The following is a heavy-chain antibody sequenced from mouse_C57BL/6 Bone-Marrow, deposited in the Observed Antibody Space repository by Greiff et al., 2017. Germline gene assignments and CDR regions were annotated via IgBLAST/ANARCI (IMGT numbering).Heavy chain of an antibody. J-gene: IGHJ4*01. CDR1: GYTFTSYW. CDR2: IDPSDSYT. V-gene: IGHV1-69*01. D-gene: IGHD1-1*01. CDR3: ARNYYYGSTSYAMDY. Sequence: QVQLQQPGAELVMPGASVKLSCKASGYTFTSYWMHWVKQRPGQGLEWIGEIDPSDSYTNYNQKFKGTSTLTVDKSSSTAYMQLSSLTSEDSAVYYCARNYYYGSTSYAMDYWGQGTSVTVSS.